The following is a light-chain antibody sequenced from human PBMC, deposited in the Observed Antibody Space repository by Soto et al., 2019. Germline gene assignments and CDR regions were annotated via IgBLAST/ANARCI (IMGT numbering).Light chain of an antibody. CDR1: SSDVGGYNC. V-gene: IGLV2-8*01. Sequence: QSALTQPPSASGSPGQSVTISCTGTSSDVGGYNCVSWYQQHPGKAPKLMIYEVSKRPSGVPERFSGSKSGNTASLTVSGLQAEDEADYYCSSYAGSNIPVVFGGGTKLTVL. CDR3: SSYAGSNIPVV. CDR2: EVS. J-gene: IGLJ2*01.